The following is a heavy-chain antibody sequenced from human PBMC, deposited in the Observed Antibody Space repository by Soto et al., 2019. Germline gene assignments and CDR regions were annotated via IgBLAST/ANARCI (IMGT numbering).Heavy chain of an antibody. CDR3: ARGVVVVAATFDY. V-gene: IGHV1-3*01. CDR2: INAGNGNT. CDR1: GYTFTSYA. D-gene: IGHD2-15*01. Sequence: ASVKVSCKASGYTFTSYAMHWVRQAPGQRLEWMGWINAGNGNTKYSQKFQGRVTITRDTSASTAYRELSSLRSEDTAVYYCARGVVVVAATFDYWGQGTLVTVSS. J-gene: IGHJ4*02.